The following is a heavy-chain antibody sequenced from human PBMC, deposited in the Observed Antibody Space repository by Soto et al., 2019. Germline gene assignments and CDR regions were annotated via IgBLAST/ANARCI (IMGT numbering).Heavy chain of an antibody. Sequence: PGGSLRLSCAASGFTFNTYGFNWVRQAPGKGLEWVAVIWYDGNTKYYADPVKGRFTISRDNLKNTLYLQMNSLTAEDTAVYYCARPLVAPVAGPYYYGMDVWGQGTTVTVSS. CDR1: GFTFNTYG. CDR3: ARPLVAPVAGPYYYGMDV. V-gene: IGHV3-33*01. D-gene: IGHD6-19*01. CDR2: IWYDGNTK. J-gene: IGHJ6*02.